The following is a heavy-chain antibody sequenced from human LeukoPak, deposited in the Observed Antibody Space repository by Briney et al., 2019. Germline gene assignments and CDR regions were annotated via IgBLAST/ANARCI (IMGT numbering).Heavy chain of an antibody. CDR3: ARALYQPRDIVVVPAAISY. D-gene: IGHD2-2*01. J-gene: IGHJ4*02. V-gene: IGHV3-30-3*01. CDR2: ISYDGSNK. CDR1: GFTFSSYA. Sequence: GGSLRLSCAASGFTFSSYAMHWVRQAPGKGLEWVAVISYDGSNKYYADSVKGRFTISRDNSKNTLYLQTNSLRAEDTAVYYCARALYQPRDIVVVPAAISYWGQGTLVTVSS.